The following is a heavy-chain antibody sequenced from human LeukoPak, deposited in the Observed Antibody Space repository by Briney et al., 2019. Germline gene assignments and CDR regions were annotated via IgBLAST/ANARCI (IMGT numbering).Heavy chain of an antibody. V-gene: IGHV3-7*03. Sequence: GGSLRLSRAASGFTFSSYWMSWVRQAPGKGLEWVANIKQDGSEKYYVDSVKGRFTISRDDAKNTLYLQMNSLRAEDTAVYYCARVGVVPAATYYYYYYMDVWGKGTTVTISS. D-gene: IGHD2-2*01. CDR3: ARVGVVPAATYYYYYYMDV. CDR2: IKQDGSEK. J-gene: IGHJ6*03. CDR1: GFTFSSYW.